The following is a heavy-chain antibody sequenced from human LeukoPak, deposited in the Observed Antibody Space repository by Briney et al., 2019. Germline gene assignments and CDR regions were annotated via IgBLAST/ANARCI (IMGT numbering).Heavy chain of an antibody. CDR3: RAYYYDSRQALELDY. CDR2: IWYDGSNK. Sequence: GGSLRLSCAASGFIFSSAWMTWVRQAPGKGLEWVAVIWYDGSNKYYADSVKGRFTISRDNSKNTLYLQMNSLRAEDTAVYYCRAYYYDSRQALELDYWGQGTLVTVSS. V-gene: IGHV3-33*08. CDR1: GFIFSSAW. J-gene: IGHJ4*02. D-gene: IGHD3-22*01.